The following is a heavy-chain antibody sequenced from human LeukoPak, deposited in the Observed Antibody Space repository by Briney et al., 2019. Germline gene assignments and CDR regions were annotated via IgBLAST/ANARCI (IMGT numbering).Heavy chain of an antibody. D-gene: IGHD3-22*01. CDR1: GGSFSGYY. CDR2: INHSGST. CDR3: ARIRSWDSSGYYKTRTYAFDI. V-gene: IGHV4-34*01. Sequence: SETLSLTCAVYGGSFSGYYWSWIRQPPGKGPEWIGEINHSGSTNYNPSLKSRVTISVDTSKNQFSLKLSSVTAADTAVYYCARIRSWDSSGYYKTRTYAFDIWGQGTMVTVSS. J-gene: IGHJ3*02.